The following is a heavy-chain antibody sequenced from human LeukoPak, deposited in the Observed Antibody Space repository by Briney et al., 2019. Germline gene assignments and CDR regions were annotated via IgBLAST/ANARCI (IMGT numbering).Heavy chain of an antibody. D-gene: IGHD6-13*01. CDR1: GYTFSGHY. Sequence: ASVKVSCKASGYTFSGHYVHWVRQAPGQGLEWMGWINPKSGGTIYAQKFQGSVTMSRDTSITTAYMELSRLTSDDTAVYYCATLEVGSRSWHMADPWGQGTLVTVSS. V-gene: IGHV1-2*02. CDR3: ATLEVGSRSWHMADP. J-gene: IGHJ5*02. CDR2: INPKSGGT.